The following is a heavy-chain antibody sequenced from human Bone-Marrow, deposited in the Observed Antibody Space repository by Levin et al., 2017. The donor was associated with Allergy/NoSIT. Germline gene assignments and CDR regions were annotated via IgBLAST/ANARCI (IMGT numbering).Heavy chain of an antibody. CDR1: GGSISGYY. J-gene: IGHJ5*02. D-gene: IGHD2-15*01. Sequence: SETLSLTCTVSGGSISGYYWSWIRQPPGKGLEWIGYIYYSGSTNYNPSLKSRLTISVDTSKNQFFLKLRSVTAADTAVYYCARPGCSGSSCYSGKFDPLGQGTLVTVSS. CDR2: IYYSGST. CDR3: ARPGCSGSSCYSGKFDP. V-gene: IGHV4-59*01.